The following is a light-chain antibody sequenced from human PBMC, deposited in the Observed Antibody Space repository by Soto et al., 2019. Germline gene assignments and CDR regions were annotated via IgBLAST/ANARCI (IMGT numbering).Light chain of an antibody. Sequence: EIVMTQSPATLSVSPGERATLSCRASQSITRNLAWYQQKPGQSPRLLIFGASTRATGTPARFSGSGSETEFTLTISSLQSEDFAVYYCQQYSDWPLTFGGGTKVDIK. CDR3: QQYSDWPLT. CDR1: QSITRN. J-gene: IGKJ4*01. V-gene: IGKV3D-15*01. CDR2: GAS.